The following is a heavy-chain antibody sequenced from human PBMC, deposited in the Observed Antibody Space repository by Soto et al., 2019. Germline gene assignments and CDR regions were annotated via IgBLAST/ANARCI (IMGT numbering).Heavy chain of an antibody. CDR1: GFTFDDYA. V-gene: IGHV3-9*01. Sequence: EVQLVESGGGLVQPGRSLRLSCVASGFTFDDYAMHWVRQAPGKGLEWVSGISWNSGSIGYADSVKGRFTISRDNAKNSLYLQMNSLRAEDTALYYCAKDRAGHYYYGMDVWGQGTTVTVSS. CDR2: ISWNSGSI. CDR3: AKDRAGHYYYGMDV. J-gene: IGHJ6*02.